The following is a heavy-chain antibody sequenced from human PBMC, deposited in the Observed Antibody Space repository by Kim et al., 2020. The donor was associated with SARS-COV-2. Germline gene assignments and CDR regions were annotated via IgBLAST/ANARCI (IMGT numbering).Heavy chain of an antibody. Sequence: TYYNPALQGRVTISVDTSKKQCSLRLSSVTAADAAVYYCARHLRNWYFDLWGRGTLVTVSS. J-gene: IGHJ2*01. V-gene: IGHV4-39*01. CDR3: ARHLRNWYFDL. CDR2: T.